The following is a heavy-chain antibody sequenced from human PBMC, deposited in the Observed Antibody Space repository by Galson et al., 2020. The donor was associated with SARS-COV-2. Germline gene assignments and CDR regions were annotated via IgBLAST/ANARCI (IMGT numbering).Heavy chain of an antibody. CDR1: GFTFSSYD. Sequence: GESLKISCAASGFTFSSYDMHWVRQAPGKGLEWVAVISYDGSNKYYADSVKGRFTISRDNSKNTLYLQMNSLRAEDTAVYYCAKPGVYYGAAPKGPFDYWGQGILVTVSS. D-gene: IGHD3-10*01. CDR3: AKPGVYYGAAPKGPFDY. CDR2: ISYDGSNK. J-gene: IGHJ4*02. V-gene: IGHV3-30*18.